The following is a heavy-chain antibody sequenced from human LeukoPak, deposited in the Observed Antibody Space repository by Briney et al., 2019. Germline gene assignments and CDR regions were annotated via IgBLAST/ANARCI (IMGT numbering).Heavy chain of an antibody. J-gene: IGHJ4*02. CDR3: ANHLACGSTSCPPFDD. V-gene: IGHV3-7*01. D-gene: IGHD2-2*01. CDR2: IKKDGSEK. CDR1: GFTFSYYW. Sequence: GGSLRLSCAASGFTFSYYWMTWVRQAPGKGLEWVANIKKDGSEKYFVDSVKGRFTISRDNAKSSLYLQMDSLRAEDTAVYYCANHLACGSTSCPPFDDWGQGTLVTVSS.